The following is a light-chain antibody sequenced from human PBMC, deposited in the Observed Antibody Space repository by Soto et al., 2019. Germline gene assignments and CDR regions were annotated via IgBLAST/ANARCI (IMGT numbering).Light chain of an antibody. CDR3: AAWDDSLNGRV. Sequence: QSVLAQPPSASWTPGQRVTISCSGGSSNIGSHTVNWYQQLPGTATKLLIYTNNQRPSGVPDRFSGSKSGTSASLAISGLQSEDEADYYCAAWDDSLNGRVFGTGTKVTVL. CDR2: TNN. CDR1: SSNIGSHT. V-gene: IGLV1-44*01. J-gene: IGLJ1*01.